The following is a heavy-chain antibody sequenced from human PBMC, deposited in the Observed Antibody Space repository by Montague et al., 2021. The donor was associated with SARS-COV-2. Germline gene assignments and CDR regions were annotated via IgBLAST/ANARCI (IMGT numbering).Heavy chain of an antibody. CDR2: IYTSGTT. CDR3: ARDRDDPLTGYSNDAFDI. J-gene: IGHJ3*02. CDR1: GGSVSNGLYY. D-gene: IGHD3-9*01. V-gene: IGHV4-61*02. Sequence: TLSLTCTVSGGSVSNGLYYWSWIRPPAGKGLKWIGRIYTSGTTTYNPSLESRVIISLDTSKNQFSLKLSSVTAADTAIYYCARDRDDPLTGYSNDAFDIWGQGTMVTVSS.